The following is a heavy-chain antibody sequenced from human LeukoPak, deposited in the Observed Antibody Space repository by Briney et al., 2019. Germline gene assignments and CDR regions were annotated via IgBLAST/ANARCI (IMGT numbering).Heavy chain of an antibody. CDR2: IYHSGST. CDR3: ARAPGHSSILFDY. CDR1: GGSISSSNW. D-gene: IGHD6-13*01. Sequence: SETLSLTCAVSGGSISSSNWWSWVRQPPGKGLEWIGEIYHSGSTNYNPSLKSRVTISVDTSKNHFSLNLNSVTAADTAVYYCARAPGHSSILFDYWGQGTLVTVSS. J-gene: IGHJ4*02. V-gene: IGHV4-4*02.